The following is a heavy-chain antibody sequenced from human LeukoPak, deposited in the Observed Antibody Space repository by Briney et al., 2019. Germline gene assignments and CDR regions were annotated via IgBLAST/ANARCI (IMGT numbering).Heavy chain of an antibody. CDR1: GGSISTYY. CDR2: IYYSGST. Sequence: PSETLSLTCTVSGGSISTYYWSWIRQPPGKGLEWIWYIYYSGSTNYNPSLKSRVTISVDTSKNQFSLKLRSVTAADTAVYYCARDLGYSYGYLDYWGQGTLVTVSS. D-gene: IGHD5-18*01. V-gene: IGHV4-59*08. CDR3: ARDLGYSYGYLDY. J-gene: IGHJ4*02.